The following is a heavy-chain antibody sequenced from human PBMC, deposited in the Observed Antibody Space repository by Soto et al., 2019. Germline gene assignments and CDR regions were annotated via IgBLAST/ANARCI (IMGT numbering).Heavy chain of an antibody. V-gene: IGHV4-59*01. Sequence: LETLSLTCTVSGGSISSYYWSWIRQPPGKGLEWIGYIYYSGSTNYNPSLKSRVTISVDTSKNQFSLKLSSVTAADTAVYYCARSYYDSSGYYSPNWFDPWGQETLVTVSS. J-gene: IGHJ5*02. D-gene: IGHD3-22*01. CDR1: GGSISSYY. CDR3: ARSYYDSSGYYSPNWFDP. CDR2: IYYSGST.